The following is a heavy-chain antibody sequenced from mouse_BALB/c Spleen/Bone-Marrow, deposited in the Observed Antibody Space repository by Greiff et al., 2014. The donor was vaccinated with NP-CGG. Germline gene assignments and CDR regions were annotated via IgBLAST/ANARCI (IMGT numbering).Heavy chain of an antibody. D-gene: IGHD1-2*01. CDR2: INPYNDGT. CDR1: GYTFTSYV. CDR3: ARRQFITTAAWFAY. Sequence: EVHLVESGPELVKPGASVKMSCKASGYTFTSYVMHWVKQKPGQGLEWIGYINPYNDGTKYNEKFKGKATLTSDKSSSTAYMELSSLTSGDSAVYYCARRQFITTAAWFAYWGQGTLVTVSA. V-gene: IGHV1-14*01. J-gene: IGHJ3*01.